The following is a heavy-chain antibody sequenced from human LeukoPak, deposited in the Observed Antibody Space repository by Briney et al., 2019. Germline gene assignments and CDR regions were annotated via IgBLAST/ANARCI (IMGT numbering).Heavy chain of an antibody. Sequence: SETLSLTCAVYGGSFSGYYWSWIRQPPGKGLEWIGEINHSGSTNYNPSLKSRVTISVDTSKNQFSLKLSSVTAADTVVYYCARDGSPTTVWGCSSTSCYVGYDYWGQGTLVTVSS. V-gene: IGHV4-34*01. CDR1: GGSFSGYY. D-gene: IGHD2-2*01. CDR2: INHSGST. J-gene: IGHJ4*02. CDR3: ARDGSPTTVWGCSSTSCYVGYDY.